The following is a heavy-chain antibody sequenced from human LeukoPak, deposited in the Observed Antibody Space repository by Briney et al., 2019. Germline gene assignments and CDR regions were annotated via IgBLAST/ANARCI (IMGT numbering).Heavy chain of an antibody. CDR1: GGSISSYF. CDR3: AREYSSSSGKSAFDI. D-gene: IGHD6-6*01. Sequence: SETLSLTCTVSGGSISSYFWSWIRQPAGKGLEWIGRSYASGSTNYNPSLKSRVTMSVDTSKNQFSLKLTSVTAADTAVYYCAREYSSSSGKSAFDIWGQGTMVTVSS. CDR2: SYASGST. V-gene: IGHV4-4*07. J-gene: IGHJ3*02.